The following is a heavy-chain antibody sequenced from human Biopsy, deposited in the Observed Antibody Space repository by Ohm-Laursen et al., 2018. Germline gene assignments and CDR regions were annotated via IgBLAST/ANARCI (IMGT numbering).Heavy chain of an antibody. CDR3: TRDVKRYCSGSSCYSGYFGMDV. D-gene: IGHD2-15*01. V-gene: IGHV4-61*01. J-gene: IGHJ6*02. Sequence: VTLSLTCSVSGGTVSDSFYFWRWIRQPPGKGLEWIGNVYYSGSTNYNPSLKSRVTVSIDTSKNQYSLKLTSVTAAETAVYFCTRDVKRYCSGSSCYSGYFGMDVWGQGTTVTVSS. CDR1: GGTVSDSFYF. CDR2: VYYSGST.